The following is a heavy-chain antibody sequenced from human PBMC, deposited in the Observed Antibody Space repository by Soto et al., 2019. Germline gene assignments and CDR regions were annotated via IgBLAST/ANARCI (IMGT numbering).Heavy chain of an antibody. D-gene: IGHD3-10*01. CDR1: GGSISSSNW. J-gene: IGHJ5*02. CDR3: ARVSSDPITMVRHRWFDP. V-gene: IGHV4-4*02. Sequence: PSETLSLTCAVSGGSISSSNWWSWVRQPPGKGLEWIGEIYHSGSTNCNPSLKSRVTISVDKSKNQFSLKLSSVTAADTAVYYCARVSSDPITMVRHRWFDPWGQGTLVTVSS. CDR2: IYHSGST.